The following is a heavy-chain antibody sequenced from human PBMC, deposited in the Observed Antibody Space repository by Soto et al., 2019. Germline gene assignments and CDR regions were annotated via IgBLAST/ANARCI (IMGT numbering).Heavy chain of an antibody. D-gene: IGHD1-26*01. V-gene: IGHV3-23*01. J-gene: IGHJ4*02. CDR2: ISGSGVSK. Sequence: GGALRLSCVVSGFIFSSSAMNRVRQAPGKGLEWVSTISGSGVSKYYADSVKGRFTISRDNSNNTVSLQMNSLRAEDAAVYYCAKDRSPGATTWNVYWGQGTLVTVYS. CDR3: AKDRSPGATTWNVY. CDR1: GFIFSSSA.